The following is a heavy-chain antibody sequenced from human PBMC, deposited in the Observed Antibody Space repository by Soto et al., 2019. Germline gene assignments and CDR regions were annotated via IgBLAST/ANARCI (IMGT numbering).Heavy chain of an antibody. Sequence: SETLSLTCTVSGGSISNYYWSWVRQPPGKGLEWIGYIHHTGSTSYNPSLLSQVTISVDTSNNKFSLKLTSVSAADTAVYYCARAHYYRSDIYSRPYYYYYAMDGWGQGTSVTVSS. D-gene: IGHD3-10*01. J-gene: IGHJ6*02. CDR1: GGSISNYY. CDR2: IHHTGST. V-gene: IGHV4-59*01. CDR3: ARAHYYRSDIYSRPYYYYYAMDG.